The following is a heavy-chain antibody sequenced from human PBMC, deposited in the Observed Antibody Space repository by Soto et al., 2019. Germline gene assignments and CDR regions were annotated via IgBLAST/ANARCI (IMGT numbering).Heavy chain of an antibody. Sequence: SVKVSCKASGGTFSSYAISWVRQAPGQGLEWMGGIIPIFGTANYAQKFQGRVTITADESTSTAYMELSSLRSEDTAVYYCVCSEIVVVITYHFDYWGQATLVTVSS. CDR3: VCSEIVVVITYHFDY. CDR2: IIPIFGTA. J-gene: IGHJ4*02. CDR1: GGTFSSYA. V-gene: IGHV1-69*13. D-gene: IGHD3-22*01.